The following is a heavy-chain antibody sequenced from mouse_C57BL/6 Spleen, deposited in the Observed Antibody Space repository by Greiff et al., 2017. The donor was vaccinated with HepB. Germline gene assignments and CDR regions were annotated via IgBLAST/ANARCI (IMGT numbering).Heavy chain of an antibody. CDR1: GYTFTSYW. CDR3: ARQGLLRYHQIAY. J-gene: IGHJ3*01. CDR2: IHPNSGST. Sequence: QVQLQQPGAELVKPGASVKLSCKASGYTFTSYWMHWVKQRPGQGLEWIGMIHPNSGSTNYNEKFKSKATLTVDKSSNTAYMQLSSLTSEDSAVYYCARQGLLRYHQIAYWGQGTLVTVSA. V-gene: IGHV1-64*01. D-gene: IGHD1-1*01.